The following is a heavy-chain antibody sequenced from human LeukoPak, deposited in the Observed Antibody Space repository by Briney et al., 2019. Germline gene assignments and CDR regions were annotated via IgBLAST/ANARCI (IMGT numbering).Heavy chain of an antibody. CDR2: INRDGSEK. J-gene: IGHJ4*02. D-gene: IGHD2-21*01. CDR1: GFTFSDSR. V-gene: IGHV3-7*04. Sequence: PGGSLRLSCATSGFTFSDSRMTWVRQGPGKGLQWVANINRDGSEKHFLDSVEGRFTISRDNARKSLYLQMSSLRPQDTAVYFCVRGDWYFESWGQGTLVTVSS. CDR3: VRGDWYFES.